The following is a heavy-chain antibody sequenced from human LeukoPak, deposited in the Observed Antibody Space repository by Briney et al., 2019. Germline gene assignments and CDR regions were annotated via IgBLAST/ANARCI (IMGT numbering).Heavy chain of an antibody. CDR2: IYYEGST. D-gene: IGHD5-18*01. J-gene: IGHJ4*02. Sequence: PSETLSLTCTVSDGSISSTSYYWGWIRQPPGKGLEWIGNIYYEGSTNYNPSLKSRVTISVDTSKNQFSLKLSSVTAADTAVYYCARRDTQTSFDYWGQGTLVTVSS. CDR1: DGSISSTSYY. CDR3: ARRDTQTSFDY. V-gene: IGHV4-39*07.